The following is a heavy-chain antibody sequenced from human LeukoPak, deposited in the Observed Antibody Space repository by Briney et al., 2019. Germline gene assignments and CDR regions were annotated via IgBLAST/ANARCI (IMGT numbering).Heavy chain of an antibody. D-gene: IGHD1-26*01. V-gene: IGHV1-18*01. CDR1: GYTFTSYG. CDR3: ERDMGVGGSYRIDAFDI. J-gene: IGHJ3*02. Sequence: ASVKVSCKASGYTFTSYGLSWVRQAPGQGLEWMGWISAYNGNTNYAQKLQGRVTMTTDTSTSTAYMELRSLRSDDTAVYYCERDMGVGGSYRIDAFDIWGQGTMVTVSS. CDR2: ISAYNGNT.